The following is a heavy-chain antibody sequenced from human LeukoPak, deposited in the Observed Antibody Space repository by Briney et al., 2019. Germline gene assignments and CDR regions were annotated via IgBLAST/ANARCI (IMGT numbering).Heavy chain of an antibody. CDR3: ARHGRGSSSWFLDY. D-gene: IGHD6-13*01. V-gene: IGHV4-39*01. CDR1: GGSISGSIYY. Sequence: PSETLSLTCTVSGGSISGSIYYWGWSRQPPGEGLEWIGSISSSGSTYYNPYLKRRVTISVDTAKNQFSLKLSSVTAADTAVYYCARHGRGSSSWFLDYWGQGTLVTVSS. J-gene: IGHJ4*02. CDR2: ISSSGST.